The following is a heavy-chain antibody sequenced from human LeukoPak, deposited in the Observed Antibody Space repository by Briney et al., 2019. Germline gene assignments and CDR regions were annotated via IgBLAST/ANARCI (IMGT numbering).Heavy chain of an antibody. CDR2: ISAYNGNT. Sequence: ASVKVSCKASGYTFTNYYMHWVRQAPGQGLEWMGWISAYNGNTNYAQKLQGRVTMTTDTSTSTAYMELRSLRSDDTAVYYCASLRDYYDSLYWGQGTLVTVSS. CDR1: GYTFTNYY. CDR3: ASLRDYYDSLY. V-gene: IGHV1-18*04. J-gene: IGHJ4*02. D-gene: IGHD3-16*01.